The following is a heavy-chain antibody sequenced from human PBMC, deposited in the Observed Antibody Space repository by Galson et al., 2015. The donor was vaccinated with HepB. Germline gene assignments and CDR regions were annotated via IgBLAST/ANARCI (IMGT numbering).Heavy chain of an antibody. V-gene: IGHV3-74*01. Sequence: SLRLSCAGSGFIFRNYWMHWVRQAPGEGLVWVSRINPDGSDTTYADSVKGRFTISRDNVRNTLYLQMNILRAEDTSVYYCVRLGGLELVWGQGTLVTVSS. CDR1: GFIFRNYW. CDR2: INPDGSDT. CDR3: VRLGGLELV. D-gene: IGHD1-7*01. J-gene: IGHJ4*02.